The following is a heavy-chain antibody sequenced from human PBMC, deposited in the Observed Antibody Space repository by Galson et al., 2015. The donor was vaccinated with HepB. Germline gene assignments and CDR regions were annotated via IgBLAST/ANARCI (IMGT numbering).Heavy chain of an antibody. CDR3: ARDQMDTVTTLWLDT. Sequence: SVKVSCKASGYTFTTYGISWVRQAPGQGLEWMGWISTYNGNTISAQRFQGRVTMTTDTSTSTAYMQLRSLRSDDTAVYYCARDQMDTVTTLWLDTWVQGT. D-gene: IGHD5-12*01. V-gene: IGHV1-18*01. J-gene: IGHJ5*02. CDR1: GYTFTTYG. CDR2: ISTYNGNT.